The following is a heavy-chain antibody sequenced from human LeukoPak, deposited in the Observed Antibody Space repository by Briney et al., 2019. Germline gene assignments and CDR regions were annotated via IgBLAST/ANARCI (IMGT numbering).Heavy chain of an antibody. J-gene: IGHJ4*02. CDR1: GFTFSSYW. CDR2: IKQDGSEK. Sequence: GGSLRLSCAASGFTFSSYWMSGVRQAPGKGLEWVANIKQDGSEKYYVDSVKGRFTISRDNAKNSLYLQMNSLRAEDTAVYYCARDLYYDILTGYYPPLDYWGQGTLVTVSS. CDR3: ARDLYYDILTGYYPPLDY. V-gene: IGHV3-7*01. D-gene: IGHD3-9*01.